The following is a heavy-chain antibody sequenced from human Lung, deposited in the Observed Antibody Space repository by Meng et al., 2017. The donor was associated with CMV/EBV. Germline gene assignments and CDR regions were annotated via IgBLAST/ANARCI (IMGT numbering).Heavy chain of an antibody. D-gene: IGHD3-3*02. CDR1: GFIFDDYA. Sequence: LSLTXSASGFIFDDYAMHWVRQAPGKGLEWVSGVSWNSGSIGYADSVKGRFTVSRDNAKNSLYLQMNSLRAEDKALYYCAKDISFSIFGIFDYWGQGTLVTVSS. J-gene: IGHJ4*02. V-gene: IGHV3-9*01. CDR2: VSWNSGSI. CDR3: AKDISFSIFGIFDY.